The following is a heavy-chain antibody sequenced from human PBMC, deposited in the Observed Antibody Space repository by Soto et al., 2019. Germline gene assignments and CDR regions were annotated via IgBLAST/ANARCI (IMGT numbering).Heavy chain of an antibody. D-gene: IGHD5-12*01. Sequence: EVQLVESGGGLIKPGGSLRLSCAASGFTFNNAWMNWVRQAPRKGLEWVGRIATKTDGGTADYAAPVKGRFTISRDDSKNTLYLQMNSLKTVDTAVYFRTTAGTHRGYHWNDYWGQGTLVTVSS. CDR2: IATKTDGGTA. J-gene: IGHJ4*02. CDR1: GFTFNNAW. CDR3: TTAGTHRGYHWNDY. V-gene: IGHV3-15*07.